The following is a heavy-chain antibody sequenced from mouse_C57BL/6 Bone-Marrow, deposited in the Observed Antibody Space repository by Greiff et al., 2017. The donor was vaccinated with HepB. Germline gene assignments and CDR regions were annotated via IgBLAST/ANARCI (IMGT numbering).Heavy chain of an antibody. CDR2: IYPGSGNT. D-gene: IGHD1-1*02. Sequence: QVQLQQSGPELVKPGASVKISCKASGYSFTSYYIHWVKQRPGQGLEWIGWIYPGSGNTKYNEKFKGKATLTADTSSSTAYMQLSSLTSEDSAVYYCARGGYLYFDYWGQGTTLTVSS. CDR1: GYSFTSYY. CDR3: ARGGYLYFDY. J-gene: IGHJ2*01. V-gene: IGHV1-66*01.